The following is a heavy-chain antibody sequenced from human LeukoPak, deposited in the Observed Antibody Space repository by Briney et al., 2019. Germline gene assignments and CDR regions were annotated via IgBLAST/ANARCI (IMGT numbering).Heavy chain of an antibody. CDR3: ARLYYGSGNAFDY. J-gene: IGHJ4*02. Sequence: PSETLSLTCTVSGGSIRSYYWSWIRQPPGKGPEWIGYIYSSGSTSYNPSLNSRVTISADTSKSHFSLRLNSVTAADTAVYYCARLYYGSGNAFDYWGQGTLVTV. D-gene: IGHD3-10*01. CDR1: GGSIRSYY. V-gene: IGHV4-4*09. CDR2: IYSSGST.